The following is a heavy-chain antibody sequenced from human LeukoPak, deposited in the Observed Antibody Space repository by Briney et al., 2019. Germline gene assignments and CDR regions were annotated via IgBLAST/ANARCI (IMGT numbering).Heavy chain of an antibody. V-gene: IGHV3-30*04. J-gene: IGHJ4*02. CDR2: ISYDGSNK. CDR1: GFTFSSYA. D-gene: IGHD2-15*01. Sequence: GGSLRLSCAASGFTFSSYAMHWVRQAPGKGLEWVAVISYDGSNKYYADSVKGRFTISRDNSKNTLYLQMNSLRAEDTAVYYCTRDWGDIVVVVAASYFDYWGQGTLVTVSS. CDR3: TRDWGDIVVVVAASYFDY.